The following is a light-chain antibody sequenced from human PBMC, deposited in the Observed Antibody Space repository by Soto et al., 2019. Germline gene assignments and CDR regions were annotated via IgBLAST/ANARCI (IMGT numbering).Light chain of an antibody. CDR3: QQANSFPWT. CDR2: AAS. V-gene: IGKV1-39*01. CDR1: QNIRNY. Sequence: DIPMTQSPSSLSASVGDRVTITCRASQNIRNYLNWYQQRPGKTPKLLIYAASSLQSGVPSRFSGSGSGTDFTLTISSLQPEDFATYYCQQANSFPWTFGQGTKVEIK. J-gene: IGKJ1*01.